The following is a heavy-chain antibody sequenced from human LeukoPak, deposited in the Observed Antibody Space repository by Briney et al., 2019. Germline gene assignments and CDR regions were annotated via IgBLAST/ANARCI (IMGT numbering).Heavy chain of an antibody. Sequence: GGSLRLSCAASGFTFDDYAMHWARQAPGKGLEWVSGISWNSGSIGYADSVKGRFTISRDNAKNSLYLQMNSLRAEDTAVYYCARDPGYYDFWSGSSYYGMDVWGQGTTVTVSS. CDR3: ARDPGYYDFWSGSSYYGMDV. D-gene: IGHD3-3*01. CDR1: GFTFDDYA. CDR2: ISWNSGSI. J-gene: IGHJ6*02. V-gene: IGHV3-9*01.